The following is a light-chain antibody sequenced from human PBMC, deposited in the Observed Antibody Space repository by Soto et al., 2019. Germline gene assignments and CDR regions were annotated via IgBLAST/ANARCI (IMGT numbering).Light chain of an antibody. J-gene: IGKJ5*01. CDR2: LGS. V-gene: IGKV2-28*01. Sequence: EIVMTQSPLSLPVTPGEAASIYCRSSQSLLHTNGYSYLDWYLQRPGHSPQLLIYLGSNRASGVPDRFSASGSGTDFTLKISRMEAGDVGVYYCMQALQTPVTFGQGTRLEIK. CDR3: MQALQTPVT. CDR1: QSLLHTNGYSY.